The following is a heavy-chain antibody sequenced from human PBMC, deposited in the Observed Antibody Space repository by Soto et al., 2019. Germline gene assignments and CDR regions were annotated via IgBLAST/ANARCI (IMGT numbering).Heavy chain of an antibody. Sequence: EVQLVESGGGLVKPGESLRLSCVDSAFTFRSYSMNWVRQAPGKGLEWVSSISSTSNPIFYADSLEGRFTISRDNTKNSLYLQMNSLRAEDTAVYYCVRGGRGYTRGDVFDIWGQGTMVTVSS. CDR2: ISSTSNPI. D-gene: IGHD2-2*02. CDR1: AFTFRSYS. J-gene: IGHJ3*02. V-gene: IGHV3-21*06. CDR3: VRGGRGYTRGDVFDI.